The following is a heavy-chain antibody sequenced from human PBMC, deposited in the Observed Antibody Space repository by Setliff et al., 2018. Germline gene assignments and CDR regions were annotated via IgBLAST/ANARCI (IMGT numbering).Heavy chain of an antibody. CDR3: ASEINRGLGMGFES. CDR1: GFTFSTYR. CDR2: IWDDGGNK. D-gene: IGHD1-26*01. J-gene: IGHJ4*02. Sequence: GGSLRLSCAASGFTFSTYRMHWVRQAPGKGLEWVAVIWDDGGNKYHADSVKGRFTISRDNARNSLFLQMNDLRVEDTAVYYCASEINRGLGMGFESWGPGTLVTVSS. V-gene: IGHV3-33*08.